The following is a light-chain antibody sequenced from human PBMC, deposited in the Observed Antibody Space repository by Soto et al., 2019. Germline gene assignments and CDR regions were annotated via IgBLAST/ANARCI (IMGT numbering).Light chain of an antibody. J-gene: IGKJ1*01. CDR3: QQYGNSPGT. CDR2: GAS. Sequence: EIVLTQSPGTLSLSPGERATLSCRASQSVSSSYLAWYQQKPGQAPRLLIYGASSRATGIPDRFSGSGSGTDFTLTISRLEPEDLAVYSCQQYGNSPGTFGKGTKVEIK. CDR1: QSVSSSY. V-gene: IGKV3-20*01.